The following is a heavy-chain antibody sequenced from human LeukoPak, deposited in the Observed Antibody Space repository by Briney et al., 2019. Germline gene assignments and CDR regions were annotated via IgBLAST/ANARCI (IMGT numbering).Heavy chain of an antibody. J-gene: IGHJ5*02. D-gene: IGHD2-2*01. CDR1: GYTFTSYY. Sequence: ASVKVSCKASGYTFTSYYMHWVRQAPGQGLERMGIINPSGGSTSYAQKFQGRVTMTRDMSTSTVYMELSSLRSEDTAVYYCARDPLPRGPAAVNWFDPWGQGTLVTVSS. CDR3: ARDPLPRGPAAVNWFDP. V-gene: IGHV1-46*01. CDR2: INPSGGST.